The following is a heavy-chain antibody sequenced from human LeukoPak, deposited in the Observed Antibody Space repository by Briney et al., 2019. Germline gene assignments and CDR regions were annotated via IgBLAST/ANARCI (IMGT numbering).Heavy chain of an antibody. J-gene: IGHJ4*02. V-gene: IGHV3-23*01. Sequence: GSLRLSCAASGFTFSSYGMSWVRQAPGRVLEWVSTISGSGDNTYYADSVKGRFTISRDNSKSTLYLQMNSLRAEDTAVYFCARGEHYGDFFDYWGQGTLVTVSS. D-gene: IGHD4-17*01. CDR2: ISGSGDNT. CDR3: ARGEHYGDFFDY. CDR1: GFTFSSYG.